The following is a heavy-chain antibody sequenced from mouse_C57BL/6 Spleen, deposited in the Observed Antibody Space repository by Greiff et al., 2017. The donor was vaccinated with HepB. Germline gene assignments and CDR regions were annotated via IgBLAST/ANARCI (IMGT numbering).Heavy chain of an antibody. CDR1: GYAFSSSW. V-gene: IGHV1-82*01. D-gene: IGHD2-3*01. Sequence: QVQLQQSGPELVKPGASVKISCKASGYAFSSSWMNWVKQRPGKGLEWIGRIYPGDGDTNYNGKFKGKATLTADKSSSTAYMQLSSLTSEDSAVYFCAREGGYYEAWFAYWGQGTLVTVSA. J-gene: IGHJ3*01. CDR2: IYPGDGDT. CDR3: AREGGYYEAWFAY.